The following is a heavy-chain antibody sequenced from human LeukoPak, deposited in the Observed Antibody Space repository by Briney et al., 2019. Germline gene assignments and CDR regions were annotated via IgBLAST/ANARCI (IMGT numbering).Heavy chain of an antibody. D-gene: IGHD1-26*01. V-gene: IGHV3-53*05. J-gene: IGHJ4*02. CDR3: ARDPGGGPTHGF. CDR2: IYSDGST. CDR1: GVTVGNNY. Sequence: GGSLRLSCAASGVTVGNNYVSWVRQPPGKGLEWISVIYSDGSTYYADSVKGRFTISRDSSENPLHLQMNSLRAEDTAVYYCARDPGGGPTHGFWGQGTLVTVSS.